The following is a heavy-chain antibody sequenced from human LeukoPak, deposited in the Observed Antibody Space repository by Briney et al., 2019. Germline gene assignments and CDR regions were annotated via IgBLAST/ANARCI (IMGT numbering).Heavy chain of an antibody. CDR2: ISYDGSNK. CDR3: ARDRSPIYYDRPFYYYGMDV. J-gene: IGHJ6*02. D-gene: IGHD3-22*01. V-gene: IGHV3-30-3*01. CDR1: GFTFSSYA. Sequence: GRSLRLSCAASGFTFSSYAMHWVRQAPGKGLEWVAVISYDGSNKYYADSVKGRFTISRDNSKNTLYLQMNSLRAEDTAVYYCARDRSPIYYDRPFYYYGMDVWGQGTTVTVSS.